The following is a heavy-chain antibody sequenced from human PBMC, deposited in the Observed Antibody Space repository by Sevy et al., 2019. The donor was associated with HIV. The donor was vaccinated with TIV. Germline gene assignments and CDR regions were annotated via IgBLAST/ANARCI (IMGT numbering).Heavy chain of an antibody. J-gene: IGHJ4*02. Sequence: GGSLRLSCAASGFTFNIYSMSWVRQAPGKGLEWVSTLTFGCGKINYADSVKGRFIISRDDSKNTLYLQMNSLRAEDTAVYVCAREGCTRPHDYWGQGTLVTVSS. CDR1: GFTFNIYS. CDR3: AREGCTRPHDY. V-gene: IGHV3-23*01. D-gene: IGHD2-8*01. CDR2: LTFGCGKI.